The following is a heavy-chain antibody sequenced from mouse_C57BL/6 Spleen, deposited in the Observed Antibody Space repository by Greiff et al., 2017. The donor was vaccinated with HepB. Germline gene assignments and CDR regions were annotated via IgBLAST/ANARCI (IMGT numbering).Heavy chain of an antibody. J-gene: IGHJ2*01. CDR1: GYTFTSYW. CDR3: ASSYDYGFDY. CDR2: IHPNSGST. D-gene: IGHD2-4*01. Sequence: QVQLKQPGAELVKPGASVKLSCKASGYTFTSYWMHWVKQRPGQGLEWIGMIHPNSGSTNYNEKFKSKATLTVDKSSSTAYMQLSSLTSEDSAVYYCASSYDYGFDYWGQGTTLTVSS. V-gene: IGHV1-64*01.